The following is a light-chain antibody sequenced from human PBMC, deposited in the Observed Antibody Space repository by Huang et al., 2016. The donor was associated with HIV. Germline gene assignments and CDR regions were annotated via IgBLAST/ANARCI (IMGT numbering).Light chain of an antibody. CDR3: HQYNNWLLS. J-gene: IGKJ4*01. CDR1: RSVSTN. V-gene: IGKV3-15*01. CDR2: GSS. Sequence: EIVMTQSPATLSVSSGQRVTLSCRANRSVSTNLAWYQQRHGQAPRLLIYGSSTRAPGIPARFSGIGSGTDFSLTISSLQSEDVALYYCHQYNNWLLSFGGGTRV.